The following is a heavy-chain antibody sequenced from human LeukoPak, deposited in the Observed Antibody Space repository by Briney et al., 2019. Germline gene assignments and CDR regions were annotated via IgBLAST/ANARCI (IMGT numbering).Heavy chain of an antibody. CDR3: ARQGVYYGSGSWFDP. CDR2: INHSGST. D-gene: IGHD3-10*01. J-gene: IGHJ5*02. Sequence: SETLSLTCAVYGGSFSGYYWSWIRQPPGKGLEWIGEINHSGSTNYNPSLKSRVTISVDTSKNQFSLKLSSVTAADTAVYYCARQGVYYGSGSWFDPWGQGTLVTVSS. CDR1: GGSFSGYY. V-gene: IGHV4-34*01.